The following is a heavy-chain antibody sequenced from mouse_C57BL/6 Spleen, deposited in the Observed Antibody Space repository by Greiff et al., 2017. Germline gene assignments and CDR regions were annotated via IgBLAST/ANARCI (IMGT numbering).Heavy chain of an antibody. CDR2: INPSSGYT. V-gene: IGHV1-7*01. CDR3: ARLSNYYDYEAWFAD. Sequence: VQLQQSGAELAKPGASVKLSCKASGYTFTSYWMHWVKQRPGQGLEWIGYINPSSGYTKYNQKFKDKATLTADKSSITAYMQLSSLTYEDSAVYYCARLSNYYDYEAWFADWGQGTLVTVSA. J-gene: IGHJ3*01. CDR1: GYTFTSYW. D-gene: IGHD2-4*01.